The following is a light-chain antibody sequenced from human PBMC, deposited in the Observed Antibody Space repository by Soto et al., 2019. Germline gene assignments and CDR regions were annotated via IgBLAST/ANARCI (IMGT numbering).Light chain of an antibody. CDR3: QQYDSIPYT. V-gene: IGKV1-5*03. J-gene: IGKJ2*01. CDR2: KAS. Sequence: DIQMTQSPSTLSASVRDRVTITCRASQTINSWLAWYQQRPGKAPRLLIYKASTLESGVPSRFSGSGSGTEFTLTISTLQPDDFATYYCQQYDSIPYTFGKGTKLDIK. CDR1: QTINSW.